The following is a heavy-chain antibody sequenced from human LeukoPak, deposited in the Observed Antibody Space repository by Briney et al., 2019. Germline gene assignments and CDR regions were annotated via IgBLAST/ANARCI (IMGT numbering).Heavy chain of an antibody. D-gene: IGHD6-13*01. V-gene: IGHV1-69*06. J-gene: IGHJ4*02. CDR3: ARSSIIAAAGPYYSDY. Sequence: SVKVSCKASGGTFSSYAISWVRQAPGQGLEWMGGIIPIFGTANYAQKFQGRVTITADKSTSTAYMELSSLRSEDTAVYYCARSSIIAAAGPYYSDYWGQGTLVTVSS. CDR2: IIPIFGTA. CDR1: GGTFSSYA.